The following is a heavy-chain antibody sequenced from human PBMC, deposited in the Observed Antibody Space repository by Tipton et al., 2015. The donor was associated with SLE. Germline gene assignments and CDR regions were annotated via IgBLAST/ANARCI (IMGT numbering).Heavy chain of an antibody. CDR2: IYHSGST. CDR3: AREGGIGLDY. V-gene: IGHV4-38-2*02. J-gene: IGHJ4*02. D-gene: IGHD3-16*01. Sequence: TLSLTCTVSGYSISSGFYWGWIRQPPGKGLEWIGNIYHSGSTFYNPSLKSRVTISVDTSKNQFSLKLSSVTAADTAVYYCAREGGIGLDYWGQGTLVTVSS. CDR1: GYSISSGFY.